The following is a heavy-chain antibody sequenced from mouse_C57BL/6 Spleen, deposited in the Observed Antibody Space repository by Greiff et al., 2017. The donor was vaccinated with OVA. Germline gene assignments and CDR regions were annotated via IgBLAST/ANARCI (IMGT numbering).Heavy chain of an antibody. CDR3: ARWGTAQATTWFAY. D-gene: IGHD3-2*02. Sequence: QVQLQQSGAELVKPGASVKISCKASGYAFSSYWMNWVKQRPGTGLEWIGQIYPGDGDTNYNGKFKGKATLTADKSSSTAYMQLSSLTSEDSAVYFCARWGTAQATTWFAYWGQGTLVTVSA. J-gene: IGHJ3*01. CDR2: IYPGDGDT. CDR1: GYAFSSYW. V-gene: IGHV1-80*01.